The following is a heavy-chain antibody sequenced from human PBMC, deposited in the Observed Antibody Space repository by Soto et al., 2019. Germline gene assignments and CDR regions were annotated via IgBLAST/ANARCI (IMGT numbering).Heavy chain of an antibody. V-gene: IGHV3-66*01. J-gene: IGHJ4*02. CDR2: IYNDGTT. CDR1: GFSVSDNF. Sequence: LVESGGGLVQAGESLRLSCAVSGFSVSDNFMTWVRQAPGKGLEWISVIYNDGTTYHADSVKGRFIASRDNSQNRLYLQMNNLRVEDSAVYFWARDTHSAVRSDWWGQGTLVTVAS. D-gene: IGHD3-9*01. CDR3: ARDTHSAVRSDW.